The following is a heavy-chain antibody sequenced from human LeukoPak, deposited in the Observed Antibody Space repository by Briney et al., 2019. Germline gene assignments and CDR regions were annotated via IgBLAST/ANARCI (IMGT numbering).Heavy chain of an antibody. J-gene: IGHJ4*02. CDR1: GFTFSSDW. D-gene: IGHD6-19*01. V-gene: IGHV3-74*01. CDR2: INSDGSST. Sequence: GGSLRLSCAASGFTFSSDWMHWVRQAPGKGLVWVSRINSDGSSTSYADSVKGRFTISRENAKNTVYLQMNSLRAEDTAVYYCAKHIAVAGTGYDYWGQGTLVTVSS. CDR3: AKHIAVAGTGYDY.